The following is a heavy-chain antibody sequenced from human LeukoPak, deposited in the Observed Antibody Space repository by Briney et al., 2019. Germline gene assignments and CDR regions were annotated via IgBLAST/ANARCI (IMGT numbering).Heavy chain of an antibody. J-gene: IGHJ4*02. CDR1: GGSISSYY. CDR2: IYYSGST. Sequence: SETLSLTCIVSGGSISSYYWSWIRQPPGKGLEWIGYIYYSGSTNYIPSLKSRVTISVDTSKNQFSLRLSSVTAADTAVYYCARSDYGDYSFDYWGQGTLVTVSS. D-gene: IGHD4-17*01. CDR3: ARSDYGDYSFDY. V-gene: IGHV4-59*01.